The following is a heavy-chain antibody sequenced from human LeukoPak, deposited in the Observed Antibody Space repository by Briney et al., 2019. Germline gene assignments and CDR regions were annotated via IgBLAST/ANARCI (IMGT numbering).Heavy chain of an antibody. CDR3: ARGRYCSGVSCYSLDY. Sequence: ASVKVSCKASGYTFTGYYMHWVRQAPGQGVEWMGWINPNSGGTNYAQKFQGRVTMTRDTSISTAYMELSRLRSDDTAVYYCARGRYCSGVSCYSLDYWGQGTLVTVSS. V-gene: IGHV1-2*02. CDR2: INPNSGGT. J-gene: IGHJ4*02. CDR1: GYTFTGYY. D-gene: IGHD2-15*01.